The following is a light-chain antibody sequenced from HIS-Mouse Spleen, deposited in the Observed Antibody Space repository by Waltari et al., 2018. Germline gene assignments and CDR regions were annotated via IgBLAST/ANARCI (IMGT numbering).Light chain of an antibody. CDR3: CSYAGSYTYV. CDR2: DVS. V-gene: IGLV2-11*01. Sequence: QSALTQPRPVSGSPGQSVNISCTGTSSDVGGDNYVPWYQQHPGKAPKLTIYDVSKRPSGVPDRFSGSKSGNTASLTISGLQAEDEADYYCCSYAGSYTYVFGTGTKVTVL. CDR1: SSDVGGDNY. J-gene: IGLJ1*01.